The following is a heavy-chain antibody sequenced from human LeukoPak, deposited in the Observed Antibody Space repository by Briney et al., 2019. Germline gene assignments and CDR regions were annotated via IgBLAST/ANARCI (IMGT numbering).Heavy chain of an antibody. Sequence: GGSLRLSCAASGFTFSSYIMNWVRQAPGKGLEWVSSISSSSSYIYYADSVKGRFTISRDNAKNSLYLQMNSLRAEDTAVYYCARELVQLERHDAFDIWGQGTMVTVSS. V-gene: IGHV3-21*01. CDR1: GFTFSSYI. J-gene: IGHJ3*02. CDR2: ISSSSSYI. CDR3: ARELVQLERHDAFDI. D-gene: IGHD1-1*01.